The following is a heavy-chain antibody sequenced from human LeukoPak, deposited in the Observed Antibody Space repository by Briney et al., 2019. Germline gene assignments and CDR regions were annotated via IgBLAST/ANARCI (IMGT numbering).Heavy chain of an antibody. CDR3: AKGSGSGWYGWFAP. V-gene: IGHV3-23*01. J-gene: IGHJ5*02. Sequence: GGSLRLSCAASGFTFGCYAMTWVRQAPGKGLEWVSSIDASGGSTYYADSVKGRFTISRDNSKNTFYLQMNTLRADDTAVYYCAKGSGSGWYGWFAPWGQGTLVTVSS. D-gene: IGHD6-19*01. CDR1: GFTFGCYA. CDR2: IDASGGST.